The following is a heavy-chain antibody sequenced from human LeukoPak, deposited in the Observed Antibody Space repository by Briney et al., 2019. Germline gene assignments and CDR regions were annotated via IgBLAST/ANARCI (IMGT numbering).Heavy chain of an antibody. CDR2: ISTGSSAI. J-gene: IGHJ4*02. CDR1: GFTFNNYN. Sequence: GGSLRLSCAASGFTFNNYNMNWVRQAPGKGPEWVAYISTGSSAIYYAASVKGRFTISRDNAKNSLYLQMSGLSDEDTAVYYCARGVNSFGGIIAHFDYWGQGTLVTVSS. V-gene: IGHV3-48*02. CDR3: ARGVNSFGGIIAHFDY. D-gene: IGHD3-16*02.